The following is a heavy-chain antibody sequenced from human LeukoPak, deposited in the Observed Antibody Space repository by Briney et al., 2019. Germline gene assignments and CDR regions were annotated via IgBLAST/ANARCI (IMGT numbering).Heavy chain of an antibody. CDR1: GLTFSSYD. Sequence: GGSLRLSCAASGLTFSSYDMNWVRQAPGKGLEWISYISTSGSTTYYADSVKGRFTISRDNAKNSLFLQMNSLRVEDTGIYYCVKVAKYYYGSETYYFFEHWGQGTPVTASS. CDR2: ISTSGSTT. V-gene: IGHV3-48*03. J-gene: IGHJ4*02. D-gene: IGHD3-10*01. CDR3: VKVAKYYYGSETYYFFEH.